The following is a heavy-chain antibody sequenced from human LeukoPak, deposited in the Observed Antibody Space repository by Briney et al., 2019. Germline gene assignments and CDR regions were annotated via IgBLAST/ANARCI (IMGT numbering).Heavy chain of an antibody. J-gene: IGHJ6*02. CDR3: AKEPYSGYDSNYYYGLDV. V-gene: IGHV3-30*18. CDR2: ISYDGSNK. D-gene: IGHD5-12*01. Sequence: PGRSLRLSYAASGFTFSTYGMHWVRQAPGKGLEWVAVISYDGSNKHYADSVKGRFTISRDNSKNTLYLQMNSLRAEDTAVYYCAKEPYSGYDSNYYYGLDVWGQGTTVTVSS. CDR1: GFTFSTYG.